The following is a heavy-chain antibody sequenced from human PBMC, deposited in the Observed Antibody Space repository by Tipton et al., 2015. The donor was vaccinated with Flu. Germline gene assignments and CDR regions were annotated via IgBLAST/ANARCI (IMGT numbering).Heavy chain of an antibody. V-gene: IGHV4-39*07. CDR2: IYHSGST. CDR1: GASISSESYY. D-gene: IGHD3-10*01. CDR3: ARVGAVTMVRGLAFDAFDI. J-gene: IGHJ3*02. Sequence: LRLSCTVSGASISSESYYWGWIRQPPGKGLEWIGNIYHSGSTNYNPSLKSRVTISLDKSKNQFSLNLSSVTAADTAVHYCARVGAVTMVRGLAFDAFDIWGLGTMVAVSS.